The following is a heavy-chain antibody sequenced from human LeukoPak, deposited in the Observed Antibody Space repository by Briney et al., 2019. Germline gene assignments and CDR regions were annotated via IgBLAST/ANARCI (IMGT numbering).Heavy chain of an antibody. Sequence: PSETLSLTCAVSGGSISGSNWWSWVRQPPGKGLEWIGEIYHSGSTNYNPSLKSRVTISVDKSKNQFSLKLSSVTAADTAVYYCARRSYSGSYWPYYFDYWGQGTLVTVSS. CDR2: IYHSGST. CDR1: GGSISGSNW. J-gene: IGHJ4*02. CDR3: ARRSYSGSYWPYYFDY. V-gene: IGHV4-4*02. D-gene: IGHD1-26*01.